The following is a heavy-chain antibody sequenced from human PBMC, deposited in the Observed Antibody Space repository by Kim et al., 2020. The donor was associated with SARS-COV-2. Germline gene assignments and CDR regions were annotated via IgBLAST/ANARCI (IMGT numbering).Heavy chain of an antibody. Sequence: TYYADSVKGRFTISRDNSKNTLYLQMNSLRAEDTAVYYCAKERAAMDFDYWGQGTLVTVSS. J-gene: IGHJ4*02. CDR2: T. V-gene: IGHV3-23*01. CDR3: AKERAAMDFDY. D-gene: IGHD5-18*01.